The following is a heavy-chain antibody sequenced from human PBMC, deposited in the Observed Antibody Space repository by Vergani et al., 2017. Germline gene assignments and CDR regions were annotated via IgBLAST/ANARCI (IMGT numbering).Heavy chain of an antibody. CDR1: GFTFSSYS. J-gene: IGHJ4*02. CDR3: AKAPGFSYGDYTYMDYFDY. V-gene: IGHV3-21*01. D-gene: IGHD4-17*01. CDR2: ISSSNSYI. Sequence: EVQLVESGGGLVKRGGSLRLSCSASGFTFSSYSMNWVRQAPGKGLEWVSSISSSNSYIHYSDSLKGRFTISRDNAKSSLYLQMNSLRAEDTGVYYCAKAPGFSYGDYTYMDYFDYWGQGTLVTVSS.